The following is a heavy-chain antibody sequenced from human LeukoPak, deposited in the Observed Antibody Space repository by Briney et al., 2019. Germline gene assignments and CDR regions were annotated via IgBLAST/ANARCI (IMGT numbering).Heavy chain of an antibody. CDR3: AREGCSVGSCYSFWFDP. Sequence: GGSLRLSCAASGFTFSSYWMSWVRQAPGKGLEWVANIKQDGSEEYYADSVKGRFTISRDNAKNSLYLQMNSLRAEDTAVYYCAREGCSVGSCYSFWFDPWGQGTLVTVSS. CDR1: GFTFSSYW. D-gene: IGHD2-15*01. CDR2: IKQDGSEE. V-gene: IGHV3-7*01. J-gene: IGHJ5*02.